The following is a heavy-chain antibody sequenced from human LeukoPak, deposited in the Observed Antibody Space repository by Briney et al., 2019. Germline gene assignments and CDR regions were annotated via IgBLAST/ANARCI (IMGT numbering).Heavy chain of an antibody. CDR2: INPSGGST. V-gene: IGHV1-46*01. CDR3: ARGLGYSYGAINRGIDY. D-gene: IGHD5-18*01. CDR1: GYTFTSYY. Sequence: ASVKVSCKASGYTFTSYYMHWVRQAPGQGLEWMGIINPSGGSTSYAQKFQGRVTTTRDTSTSTVYMELSSLRSEDTAVYYCARGLGYSYGAINRGIDYWGQGTLVTVSS. J-gene: IGHJ4*02.